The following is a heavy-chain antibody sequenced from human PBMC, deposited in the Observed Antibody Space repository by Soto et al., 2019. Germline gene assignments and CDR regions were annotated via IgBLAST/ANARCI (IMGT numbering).Heavy chain of an antibody. CDR2: ITQSGSS. V-gene: IGHV4-34*01. J-gene: IGHJ4*02. CDR3: ATGGRPTLEN. Sequence: PSETLSLTCAVYGGAFGGDFWTWIRQSPGKGLEWIGEITQSGSSDYNPSLKSRVTISFDTSKSQFSLKLTSVTAADTAIYYCATGGRPTLENWGLGTLVTVSS. D-gene: IGHD6-25*01. CDR1: GGAFGGDF.